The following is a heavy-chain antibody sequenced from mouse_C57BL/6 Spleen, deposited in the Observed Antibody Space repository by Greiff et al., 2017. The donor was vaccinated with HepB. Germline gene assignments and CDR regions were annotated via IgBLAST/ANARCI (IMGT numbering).Heavy chain of an antibody. V-gene: IGHV5-4*01. CDR1: GFTFSSYA. J-gene: IGHJ1*03. CDR3: ARGGLGRGYFDV. Sequence: DVHLVESGGGLVKPGGSLKLSCAASGFTFSSYAMSWVRQTPEKRLEWVATISDGGSYTYYPDNVKGRFTISRDNAKNNLYLQMSHLKSEDTAMYYCARGGLGRGYFDVWGTGTTVTVSS. D-gene: IGHD4-1*01. CDR2: ISDGGSYT.